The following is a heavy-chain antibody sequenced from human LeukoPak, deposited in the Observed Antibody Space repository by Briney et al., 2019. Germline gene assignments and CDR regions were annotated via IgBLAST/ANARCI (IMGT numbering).Heavy chain of an antibody. D-gene: IGHD6-6*01. Sequence: AGGSLRLSCAASGFTFSSQGMHWVRQAPGKGLEWVAFIRDDGSNKYYTDSVKGRFTISRDNSKNTLYLQMNSLRTEDTAVYYCAKDRGSSRYFDYWGQGTLVTVSS. CDR1: GFTFSSQG. J-gene: IGHJ4*02. CDR3: AKDRGSSRYFDY. V-gene: IGHV3-30*02. CDR2: IRDDGSNK.